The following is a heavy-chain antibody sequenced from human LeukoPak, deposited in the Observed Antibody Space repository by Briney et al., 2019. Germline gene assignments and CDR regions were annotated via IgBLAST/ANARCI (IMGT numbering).Heavy chain of an antibody. CDR1: EFIFVRYA. CDR2: ISSSSFKI. D-gene: IGHD6-13*01. J-gene: IGHJ6*03. CDR3: VRDPSYGSSWYYYMDV. Sequence: GGSLRLSCAASEFIFVRYAMNWVRQARGRGLEWVSYISSSSFKIGYADSVKGRFTISRDNSKNSLYLQMDSLRAEDTAVYYCVRDPSYGSSWYYYMDVWGKGTTVTVSS. V-gene: IGHV3-48*04.